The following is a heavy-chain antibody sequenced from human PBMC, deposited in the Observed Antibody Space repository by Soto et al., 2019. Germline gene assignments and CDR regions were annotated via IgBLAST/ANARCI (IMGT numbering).Heavy chain of an antibody. J-gene: IGHJ5*02. Sequence: QVQLVQSGAEVKKPGSSVKVSCKASGGTFSSYTISWVRQAPGQGLEWMGRIIPILGIANYAQKFQGRVTXTXXKSTSTAYMELSSLRSEDTAVYYCARDPYPGWFDPWGPGTLVTVSS. CDR1: GGTFSSYT. V-gene: IGHV1-69*08. CDR2: IIPILGIA. CDR3: ARDPYPGWFDP.